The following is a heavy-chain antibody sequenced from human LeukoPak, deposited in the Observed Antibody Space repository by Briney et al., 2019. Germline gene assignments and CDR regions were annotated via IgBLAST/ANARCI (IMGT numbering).Heavy chain of an antibody. Sequence: GGSLRLSCAASGFTFSSYAMHWVRQAPGKGLEYVSAISSNGGSTYYANSVKGRFTISRDNSKNTLYLQMGSLRAEDMAVYYCARESSGWYYYYYMDVWGKGTTVTVSS. CDR2: ISSNGGST. CDR3: ARESSGWYYYYYMDV. D-gene: IGHD6-19*01. J-gene: IGHJ6*03. V-gene: IGHV3-64*01. CDR1: GFTFSSYA.